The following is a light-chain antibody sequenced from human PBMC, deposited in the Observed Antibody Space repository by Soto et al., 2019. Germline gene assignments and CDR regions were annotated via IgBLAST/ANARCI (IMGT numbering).Light chain of an antibody. CDR2: KAS. CDR3: QEYSSYWT. J-gene: IGKJ1*01. CDR1: QSISSY. Sequence: DIQMTQSPSSLSASVGDRVTITCRASQSISSYLNWYQQKPGKAPKLLIFKASSLESGVPSRFSGSGSGTDFTLTISSLQPDDFATYYCQEYSSYWTFGQGTKVDIK. V-gene: IGKV1-5*03.